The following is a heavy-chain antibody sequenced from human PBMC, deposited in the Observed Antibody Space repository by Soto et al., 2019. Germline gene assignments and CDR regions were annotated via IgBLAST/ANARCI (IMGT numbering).Heavy chain of an antibody. CDR2: ISSSSYI. CDR3: ARPDSSSYDAFDI. V-gene: IGHV3-21*01. Sequence: GGSLRLSCAASGFTFSSYSMNWVRQAPGKGLEWVSSISSSSYIYYADSVKGRFTISRDNAKNSLYLQMNSLRAEDTAVYYCARPDSSSYDAFDIWGRGTMVTVSS. D-gene: IGHD6-13*01. J-gene: IGHJ3*02. CDR1: GFTFSSYS.